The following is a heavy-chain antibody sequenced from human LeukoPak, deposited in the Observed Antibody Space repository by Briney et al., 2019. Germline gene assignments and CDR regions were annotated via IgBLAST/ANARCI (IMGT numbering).Heavy chain of an antibody. CDR2: VFDTGST. Sequence: SETLSLTRTVSGGSIISDLGSRMRQSPGKGLEWIGYVFDTGSTNYNPSLKSRITISLDTSKNQFSLKLTSVTAADTAVYYCARGRLLPAAIGNVYWFTYSSERTRVTVSS. D-gene: IGHD2-2*02. CDR3: ARGRLLPAAIGNVYWFTY. V-gene: IGHV4-59*01. CDR1: GGSIISDL. J-gene: IGHJ4*02.